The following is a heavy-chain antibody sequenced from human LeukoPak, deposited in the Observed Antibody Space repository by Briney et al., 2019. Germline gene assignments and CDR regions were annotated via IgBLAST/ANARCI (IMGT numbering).Heavy chain of an antibody. D-gene: IGHD4-23*01. V-gene: IGHV4-61*02. CDR2: IYTSGST. Sequence: SETLSLTCTVSGGSISSGSYYWSWIRQPAGKGLEWIGRIYTSGSTNYNPSLKSRVTISVDTSKNQFSLKLSSVTAADTAVYYCARHPGKIKPFDYWGQGTLVTVSS. CDR3: ARHPGKIKPFDY. CDR1: GGSISSGSYY. J-gene: IGHJ4*02.